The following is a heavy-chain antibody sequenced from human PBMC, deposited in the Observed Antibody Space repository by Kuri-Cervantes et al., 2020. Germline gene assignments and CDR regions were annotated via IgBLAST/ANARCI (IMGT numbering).Heavy chain of an antibody. CDR3: AHMSYDFWSGSPNWFDP. J-gene: IGHJ5*02. CDR1: GFSLSTSGVG. Sequence: SSPTLVKPTQTLTLTCTFSGFSLSTSGVGVGWIRQPPGKALEWLALIYWDDDKRYSPSLKSRLTITKDTSKNQVVLTMTNMDPVDTATYYCAHMSYDFWSGSPNWFDPWGQGTLVTVSS. CDR2: IYWDDDK. D-gene: IGHD3-3*01. V-gene: IGHV2-5*02.